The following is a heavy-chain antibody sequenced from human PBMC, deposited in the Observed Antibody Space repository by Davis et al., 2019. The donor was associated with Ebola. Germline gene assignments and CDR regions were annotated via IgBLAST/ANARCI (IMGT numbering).Heavy chain of an antibody. V-gene: IGHV3-30-3*01. CDR2: ISYDGSNK. CDR3: ARGSVVIAANDFFDY. D-gene: IGHD2-15*01. Sequence: GGSLRLSCAASGFTFSSYAMHWVRQAPGKGLEWVAVISYDGSNKYYADSVKGRFTISRDNSKNTLYLRMNSLRAEDTAVYYCARGSVVIAANDFFDYWGQGTLVTVSS. J-gene: IGHJ4*02. CDR1: GFTFSSYA.